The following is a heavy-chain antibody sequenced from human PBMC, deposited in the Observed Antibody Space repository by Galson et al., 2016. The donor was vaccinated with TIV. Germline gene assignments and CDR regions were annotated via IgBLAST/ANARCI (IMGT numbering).Heavy chain of an antibody. D-gene: IGHD3-22*01. J-gene: IGHJ5*02. CDR1: GVTFSYFA. V-gene: IGHV1-69*01. Sequence: GVTFSYFAFSWVRQAPGQGLEWMGGIVPMFGTTNYAQKFQGRVTISADESTTTAYLELSSLRSEDTAVYYCARGRGIYDSSGYFLLDHWGQGTLVTVSS. CDR2: IVPMFGTT. CDR3: ARGRGIYDSSGYFLLDH.